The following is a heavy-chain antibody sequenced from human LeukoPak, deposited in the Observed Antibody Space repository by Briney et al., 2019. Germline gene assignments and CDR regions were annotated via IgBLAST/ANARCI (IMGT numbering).Heavy chain of an antibody. D-gene: IGHD2-15*01. J-gene: IGHJ4*02. CDR3: AKGGDGIVVVVAATTIDY. CDR1: GFTFSSYA. CDR2: ISGSGGST. Sequence: GGSLRLSCAASGFTFSSYAMSWVRQAPGKGLEWVSAISGSGGSTYYADSVKGRFTISRDNSKNTLYLQMNSLRAEDTAVYYCAKGGDGIVVVVAATTIDYWGQGTLVTVSS. V-gene: IGHV3-23*01.